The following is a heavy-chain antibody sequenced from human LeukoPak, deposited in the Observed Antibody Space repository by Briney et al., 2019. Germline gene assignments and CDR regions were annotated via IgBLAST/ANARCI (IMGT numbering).Heavy chain of an antibody. CDR2: INHSGST. J-gene: IGHJ4*02. CDR3: ARGRETPSGLVVAATPISFDY. CDR1: GGSFSGYY. D-gene: IGHD2-15*01. V-gene: IGHV4-34*01. Sequence: PSETLSLTCAVYGGSFSGYYWSWIRQPPGKGLEWIGEINHSGSTNYNPSLKSRVTMSVDTSKNQFSLKLSSVTAADTAVYYCARGRETPSGLVVAATPISFDYWGQGTLVTVSS.